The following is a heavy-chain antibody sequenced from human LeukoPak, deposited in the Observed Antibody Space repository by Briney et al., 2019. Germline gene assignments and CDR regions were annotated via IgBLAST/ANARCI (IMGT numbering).Heavy chain of an antibody. J-gene: IGHJ4*02. Sequence: SETLSLTCAVYGGSFSGYYWSWIRQPPGKGPEWIGEINHSGSTNYNPSPKSRVTISVDTSKNQFSLKLSSVTAADTAVYYCARVPLRRYARGWGYYFDYWGQGTLVTVSS. CDR3: ARVPLRRYARGWGYYFDY. CDR1: GGSFSGYY. CDR2: INHSGST. V-gene: IGHV4-34*01. D-gene: IGHD3-10*01.